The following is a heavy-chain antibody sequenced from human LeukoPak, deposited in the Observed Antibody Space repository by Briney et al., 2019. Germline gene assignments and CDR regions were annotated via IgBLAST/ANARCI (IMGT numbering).Heavy chain of an antibody. V-gene: IGHV3-11*01. Sequence: GGSLRLSCAASGFTFSDYYMSWIRQAPGKGLEWVSYISSSGSTIYYADSVKGRFTISRDHAKNSLYLQMNSLRAEDTAVYYCARFAYYDSSGYHPGVDYWGQGTLVTVSS. CDR1: GFTFSDYY. J-gene: IGHJ4*02. D-gene: IGHD3-22*01. CDR2: ISSSGSTI. CDR3: ARFAYYDSSGYHPGVDY.